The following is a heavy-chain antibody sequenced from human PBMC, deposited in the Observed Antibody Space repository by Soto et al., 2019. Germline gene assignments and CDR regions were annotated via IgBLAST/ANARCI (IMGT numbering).Heavy chain of an antibody. CDR3: ARGREGIDY. D-gene: IGHD1-26*01. V-gene: IGHV3-30-3*01. Sequence: GGSLRLSCAASGFTFSSYAMHWVRQAPGKGLEWVAVISYDGSNKYYADSVKGRFTISRDNSKSTLYLQMNSLRAEDTAVYYCARGREGIDYWGQGTLVTVSS. CDR2: ISYDGSNK. CDR1: GFTFSSYA. J-gene: IGHJ4*02.